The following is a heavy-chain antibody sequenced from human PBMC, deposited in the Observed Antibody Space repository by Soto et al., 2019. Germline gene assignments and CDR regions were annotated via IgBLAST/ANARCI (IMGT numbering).Heavy chain of an antibody. CDR2: ISGSADTT. D-gene: IGHD2-15*01. V-gene: IGHV3-23*01. J-gene: IGHJ4*02. CDR1: GFTFGSYA. CDR3: AKDGCSGGNCYANFDS. Sequence: EVQLLESGGGLVQPGGSLRLSCAASGFTFGSYAMSWVRQAPGKGLEWVSVISGSADTTYYAESVKGRFTISRDNSKNTLYLQMNGLRAEDTAVYYCAKDGCSGGNCYANFDSWGQGTLVTVSS.